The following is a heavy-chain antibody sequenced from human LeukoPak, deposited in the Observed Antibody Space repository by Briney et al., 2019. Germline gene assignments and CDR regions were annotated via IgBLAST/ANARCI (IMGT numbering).Heavy chain of an antibody. CDR2: IIPIFGTA. V-gene: IGHV1-69*13. CDR3: ASCIPPRDVVPVANYYGMDV. J-gene: IGHJ6*02. D-gene: IGHD2-2*01. Sequence: SVKVSCKASGGTFISYAISWVRQAPGQGLEWMGGIIPIFGTANYAQKFQGRVAITADESTSTAYMELSSLRSEDTAVYYCASCIPPRDVVPVANYYGMDVWGQGTTVTVS. CDR1: GGTFISYA.